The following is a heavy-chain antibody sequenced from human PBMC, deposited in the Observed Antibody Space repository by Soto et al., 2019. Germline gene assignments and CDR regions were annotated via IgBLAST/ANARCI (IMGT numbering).Heavy chain of an antibody. CDR3: ARFFGSGFDS. V-gene: IGHV3-48*02. D-gene: IGHD6-19*01. J-gene: IGHJ4*02. CDR2: ISTSGATR. CDR1: GFTFSTDS. Sequence: EVQLVESGGGLVQPGGSLRLSCVASGFTFSTDSMNWVRQAPGKGLEWVAHISTSGATRDYADSVKGRFTISRDNAKTSLYLQLDSLRNEDTAVYYCARFFGSGFDSWGQGTLVTVSS.